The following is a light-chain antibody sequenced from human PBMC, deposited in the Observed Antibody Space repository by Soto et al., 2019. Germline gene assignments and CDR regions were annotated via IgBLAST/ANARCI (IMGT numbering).Light chain of an antibody. J-gene: IGKJ5*01. CDR3: HQRQYWPQIT. Sequence: VVLTQSPATMSLSPGERATLSCRTSLSVSVYLDWYQQKPGQAPSRLISDASNRATGIPARFSGSGCGTDLTLTISSREPEAFAVSDCHQRQYWPQITFGQGTRLEIK. V-gene: IGKV3-11*01. CDR2: DAS. CDR1: LSVSVY.